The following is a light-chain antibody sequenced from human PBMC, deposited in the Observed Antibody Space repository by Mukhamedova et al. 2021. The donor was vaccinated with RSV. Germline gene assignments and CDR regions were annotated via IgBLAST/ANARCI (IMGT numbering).Light chain of an antibody. J-gene: IGKJ1*01. CDR3: QQYNSYSQT. CDR1: QSISSW. CDR2: KAS. Sequence: RVTITCRASQSISSWLAWYQQKPGKAPKLLIYKASSLESGVPSRFSGSGSGTEFTLTTSSLQPDDFATYYCQQYNSYSQTFGQGTK. V-gene: IGKV1-5*03.